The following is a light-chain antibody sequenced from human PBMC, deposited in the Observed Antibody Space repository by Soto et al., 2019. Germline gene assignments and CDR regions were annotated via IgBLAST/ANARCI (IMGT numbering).Light chain of an antibody. V-gene: IGKV3-20*01. Sequence: EIVFTQSAGPLSLSPWERATLSCSTSQSVSSSYLAWYKQKPGKAPRLLIYGASSRAAGIPDRFSGSGSGTDFTLTISRLETEDFAACYCHQYGSSPATFGQGTKVDIK. CDR2: GAS. J-gene: IGKJ1*01. CDR3: HQYGSSPAT. CDR1: QSVSSSY.